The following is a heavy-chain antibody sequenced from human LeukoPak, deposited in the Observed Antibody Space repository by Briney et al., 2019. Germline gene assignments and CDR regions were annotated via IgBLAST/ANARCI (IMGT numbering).Heavy chain of an antibody. CDR3: ARHQVRGVPNWFDP. CDR2: IYYSGST. V-gene: IGHV4-39*01. CDR1: GGSISSSSYY. Sequence: PSETLSLTCTVSGGSISSSSYYWGWIRQPPGKGLEWIGSIYYSGSTYYNPSLKSRVTISVDTSKNQFSLKLSSVTAADTAVYYCARHQVRGVPNWFDPWGQGTLVTVSS. D-gene: IGHD3-10*01. J-gene: IGHJ5*02.